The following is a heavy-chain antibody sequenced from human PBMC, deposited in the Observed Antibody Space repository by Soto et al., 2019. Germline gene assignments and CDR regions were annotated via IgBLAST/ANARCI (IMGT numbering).Heavy chain of an antibody. CDR1: GGSISSGGYY. CDR3: ARNVDFWSGYYDY. V-gene: IGHV4-31*03. D-gene: IGHD3-3*01. CDR2: IYYSGST. J-gene: IGHJ4*02. Sequence: PSETPSLTCTVSGGSISSGGYYWSWIRQHPGKGLEWIGYIYYSGSTYYNPSLKSRVTISVDTSKNQFSLKLSSVTAADTAVYYCARNVDFWSGYYDYWGQGTLVTVSS.